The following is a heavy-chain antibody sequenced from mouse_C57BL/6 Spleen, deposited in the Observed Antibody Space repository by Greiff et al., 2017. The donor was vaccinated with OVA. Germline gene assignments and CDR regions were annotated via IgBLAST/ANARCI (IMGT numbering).Heavy chain of an antibody. J-gene: IGHJ3*01. Sequence: VQLQQSGAELVKPGASVKLSCTASGFNIKDYYMHWVKQRTEQGLEWIGRIDPEDGETKYAPKFQGKATITADTSSNTAYLQLSSLTSEDTAVYYCASGPIYYDYDWFAYWGQGTLVTVSA. CDR1: GFNIKDYY. V-gene: IGHV14-2*01. CDR3: ASGPIYYDYDWFAY. CDR2: IDPEDGET. D-gene: IGHD2-4*01.